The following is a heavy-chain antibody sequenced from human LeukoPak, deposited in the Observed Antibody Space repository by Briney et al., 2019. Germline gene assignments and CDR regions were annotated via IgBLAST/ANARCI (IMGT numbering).Heavy chain of an antibody. V-gene: IGHV4-39*01. CDR2: IYYSGST. J-gene: IGHJ3*02. CDR3: ARPRITIFGVVQDDAFDI. CDR1: GGSISSSSYY. D-gene: IGHD3-3*01. Sequence: PSETLSLTCTVSGGSISSSSYYWGWIRQPPGKGLEWIGSIYYSGSTYYNPSLKSRVTISVDTSKNQFSLKLSSVTAADTAVYYCARPRITIFGVVQDDAFDIWGQGTMVTVSS.